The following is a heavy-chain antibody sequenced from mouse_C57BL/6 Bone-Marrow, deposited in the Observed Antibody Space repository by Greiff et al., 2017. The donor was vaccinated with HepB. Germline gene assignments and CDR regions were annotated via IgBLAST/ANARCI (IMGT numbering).Heavy chain of an antibody. D-gene: IGHD1-1*01. Sequence: EVKLMESGGGLVQPGGSLSLSCAASGFTFTDYYMSWVRQPPGKALEWLGFIRNKANGYTTEYSASVKGRFTISRDNSQSILYLQMNALRAEDSATYDCARYPLSYYYGSSSYFDVWGTGTTVTVSS. CDR3: ARYPLSYYYGSSSYFDV. CDR2: IRNKANGYTT. V-gene: IGHV7-3*01. J-gene: IGHJ1*03. CDR1: GFTFTDYY.